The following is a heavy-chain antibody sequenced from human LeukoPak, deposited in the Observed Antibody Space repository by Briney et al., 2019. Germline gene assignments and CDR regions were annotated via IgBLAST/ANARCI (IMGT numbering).Heavy chain of an antibody. J-gene: IGHJ5*02. Sequence: SETLSLTCTVSGGSISSYYWSWIRQPPGKGLEWIGYIYYSGSTNYNPSLKSRVTISVDTSKNQFSLELSSVTAADTAVYYCARDPGYCSSTSCTNWFDPWGQGTLVTVSS. CDR1: GGSISSYY. CDR2: IYYSGST. V-gene: IGHV4-59*01. CDR3: ARDPGYCSSTSCTNWFDP. D-gene: IGHD2-2*01.